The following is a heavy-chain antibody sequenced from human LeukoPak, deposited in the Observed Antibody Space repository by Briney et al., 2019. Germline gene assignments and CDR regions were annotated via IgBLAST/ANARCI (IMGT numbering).Heavy chain of an antibody. CDR3: AREPYYYDSSGYSPFDY. CDR2: INPNSGGT. J-gene: IGHJ4*02. CDR1: GYTFTGYY. Sequence: ASVKVSCKASGYTFTGYYMHGVRQAPGQGLEWMGWINPNSGGTNYAQKFQGRLTMTRDTSISTAYMELRRLRSDATAVYYCAREPYYYDSSGYSPFDYWGQGTLVTVSS. V-gene: IGHV1-2*02. D-gene: IGHD3-22*01.